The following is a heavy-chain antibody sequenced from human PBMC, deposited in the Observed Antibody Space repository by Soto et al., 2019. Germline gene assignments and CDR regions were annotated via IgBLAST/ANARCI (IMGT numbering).Heavy chain of an antibody. CDR2: IVPRFGSP. D-gene: IGHD3-16*01. J-gene: IGHJ6*02. V-gene: IGHV1-69*06. CDR3: ARDRIQLRLGKYSFNGMDV. Sequence: QVQLVQSGAEMRKPGSSLRVSCKASGGTFSDYAFSWVRQAPGQGLEWMGGIVPRFGSPNYAQKFGGRVTITADTSSSTGYSALSSLRIDDKAVYFCARDRIQLRLGKYSFNGMDVWGQGTTIIVSS. CDR1: GGTFSDYA.